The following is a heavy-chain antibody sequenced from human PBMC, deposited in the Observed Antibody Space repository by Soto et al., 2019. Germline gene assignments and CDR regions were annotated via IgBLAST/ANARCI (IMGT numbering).Heavy chain of an antibody. J-gene: IGHJ4*02. CDR3: ARVHRDTAMGHFDY. CDR2: TSYFGTT. V-gene: IGHV4-30-4*01. Sequence: QVQLQESGPGLVKPSQTLSLICSVSGGSINSVDYYWSWIRQTPGKGLEWIGYTSYFGTTDYMPSLKSRVTMSADTSKNQFSLKLSSVTAADTAVYYCARVHRDTAMGHFDYWGQGTLVVVSS. D-gene: IGHD5-18*01. CDR1: GGSINSVDYY.